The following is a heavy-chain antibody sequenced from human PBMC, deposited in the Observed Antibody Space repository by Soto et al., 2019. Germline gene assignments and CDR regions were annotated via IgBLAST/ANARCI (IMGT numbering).Heavy chain of an antibody. CDR2: IIPMFGTA. V-gene: IGHV1-69*12. CDR1: GGTFSTDS. CDR3: AREIDGYYGMDV. J-gene: IGHJ6*02. Sequence: QVQLVQSGAEVKKPGSSVKVSCKASGGTFSTDSMRWVRQAPGQGLEWMGGIIPMFGTANNAQKFQGRVTITADESTSTAYMELSSLRSEDTAVYFCAREIDGYYGMDVWGQGTTVTVAS.